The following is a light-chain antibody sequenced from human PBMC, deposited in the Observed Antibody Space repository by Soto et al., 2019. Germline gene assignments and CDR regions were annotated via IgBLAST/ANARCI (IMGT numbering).Light chain of an antibody. J-gene: IGLJ1*01. V-gene: IGLV2-14*01. CDR1: SSDVGGYNY. Sequence: QSALTQPASVSGSPGQSITISCTGTSSDVGGYNYVSWYQQHPGKAPKLMIYEVSNRPSGVSNRFSGSKSGNTASLTISGLQPEDEADYFCSSYRSTSPRYVFGTGTKLTVL. CDR2: EVS. CDR3: SSYRSTSPRYV.